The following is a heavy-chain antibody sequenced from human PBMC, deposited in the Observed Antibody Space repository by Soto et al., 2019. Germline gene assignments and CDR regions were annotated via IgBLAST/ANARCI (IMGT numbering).Heavy chain of an antibody. D-gene: IGHD7-27*01. J-gene: IGHJ6*02. CDR3: ARPNWGAPYYGMDV. Sequence: PVESLKISCKGSGYSFTSYWISWVRQMPGKGLEWMGRIDPSDSYTNYSPSFQGHVTISADKSISTAYLQWSSLKASDTAMYYCARPNWGAPYYGMDVWGQGTTVTVSS. CDR2: IDPSDSYT. CDR1: GYSFTSYW. V-gene: IGHV5-10-1*01.